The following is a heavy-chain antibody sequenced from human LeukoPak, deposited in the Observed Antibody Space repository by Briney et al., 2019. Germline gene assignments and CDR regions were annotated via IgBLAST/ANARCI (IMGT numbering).Heavy chain of an antibody. Sequence: GGSLRLSCAASGFTFSSYSMNWVRQAPGKGLEWVSSISSSSSYIYYADSVKGRFTTSRDNAKNSLYLQMNSLRAEDTAVYYCARDWEWYYFDYWGQGTLVTVSS. CDR1: GFTFSSYS. J-gene: IGHJ4*02. D-gene: IGHD3-3*01. CDR2: ISSSSSYI. V-gene: IGHV3-21*01. CDR3: ARDWEWYYFDY.